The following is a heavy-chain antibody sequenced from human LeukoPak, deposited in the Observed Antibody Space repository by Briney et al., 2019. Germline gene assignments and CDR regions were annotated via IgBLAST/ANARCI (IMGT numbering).Heavy chain of an antibody. J-gene: IGHJ3*02. D-gene: IGHD3-22*01. CDR1: GFTFSDYY. CDR3: ARDWEDYYDSSGYYGASNI. CDR2: ISSSSSYI. Sequence: PGGSLRLSCAASGFTFSDYYMSWIRQAPGKGLEWVSSISSSSSYIYYADSVKGRFTISRDNAKNSLYLQMNSLRAEDTAVYYCARDWEDYYDSSGYYGASNIWGQGTMVTVSS. V-gene: IGHV3-11*06.